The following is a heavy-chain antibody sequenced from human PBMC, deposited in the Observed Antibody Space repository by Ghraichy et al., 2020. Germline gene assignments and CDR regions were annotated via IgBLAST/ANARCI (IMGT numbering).Heavy chain of an antibody. CDR2: PHYSGST. D-gene: IGHD3-22*01. J-gene: IGHJ4*02. CDR3: ARGYVPGIVVD. V-gene: IGHV4-59*08. CDR1: GGSISSYY. Sequence: ETLSLTCTVSGGSISSYYWSWIRQPPGKGLEWIGYPHYSGSTNYNPSLKSRVTISVDTSKNQFSLKLSSVTAADTAVYYCARGYVPGIVVDWGQGTLVTVSS.